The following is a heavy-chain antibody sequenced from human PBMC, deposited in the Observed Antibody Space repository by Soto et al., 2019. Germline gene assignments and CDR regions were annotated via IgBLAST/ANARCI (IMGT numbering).Heavy chain of an antibody. Sequence: PSETLSLTCAVYGVSFSCYYLIWIRQPPGKGLEWIGEINHSGSTNYNPSLKSRVTISVDTSKNQFSLKLSSVAAADTAVYYCARAAPRYCSGGSCCSGRDYWGQGTLVTVSS. J-gene: IGHJ4*02. CDR3: ARAAPRYCSGGSCCSGRDY. CDR2: INHSGST. D-gene: IGHD2-15*01. V-gene: IGHV4-34*01. CDR1: GVSFSCYY.